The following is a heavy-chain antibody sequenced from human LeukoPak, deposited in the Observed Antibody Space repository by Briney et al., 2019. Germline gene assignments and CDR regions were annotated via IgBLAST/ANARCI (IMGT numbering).Heavy chain of an antibody. J-gene: IGHJ4*02. CDR1: GGSISSYY. Sequence: PSETLSLTCTVSGGSISSYYWSWIRQPPGKGLEWIGYIYYSGSTNYNPSLKSRVTISVDTSKNQFSLKLSSVTAADTAVYYCARALRVGTYGYYFDYWGQGTLVTVSS. D-gene: IGHD4-17*01. CDR2: IYYSGST. V-gene: IGHV4-59*08. CDR3: ARALRVGTYGYYFDY.